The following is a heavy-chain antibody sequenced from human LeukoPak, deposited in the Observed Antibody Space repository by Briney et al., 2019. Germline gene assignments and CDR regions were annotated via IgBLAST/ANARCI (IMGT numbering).Heavy chain of an antibody. J-gene: IGHJ4*02. D-gene: IGHD6-19*01. V-gene: IGHV3-48*03. Sequence: PGGSLRLSCAASGFTFSSYEMNWVRQAPGKGLECVSYISSSGSTIYYADSVKGRFTISRDNAKNSLYLQMNSLRAEDTAVYYCARGKWLEPYFDYWGQGTLVTVSS. CDR2: ISSSGSTI. CDR1: GFTFSSYE. CDR3: ARGKWLEPYFDY.